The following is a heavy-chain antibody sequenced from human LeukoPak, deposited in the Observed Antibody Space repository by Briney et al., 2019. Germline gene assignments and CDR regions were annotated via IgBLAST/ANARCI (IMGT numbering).Heavy chain of an antibody. D-gene: IGHD2-15*01. J-gene: IGHJ4*02. CDR2: IIPILGIA. CDR1: GGTFSSYA. CDR3: ARQIVVVVAATPVGYYFDY. Sequence: ASVKVSCKASGGTFSSYAISWVRQAPGQGLEWMGRIIPILGIANYAQKFQGRVTITADKSTSTAYMELSSLRSEDTAVYYCARQIVVVVAATPVGYYFDYWGQGTLVTVSS. V-gene: IGHV1-69*04.